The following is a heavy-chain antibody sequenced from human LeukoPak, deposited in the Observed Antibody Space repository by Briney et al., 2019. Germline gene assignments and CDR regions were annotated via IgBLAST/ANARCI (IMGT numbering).Heavy chain of an antibody. D-gene: IGHD1-26*01. V-gene: IGHV3-30*02. CDR1: GFTFSSYG. J-gene: IGHJ4*02. Sequence: GGSLRLSCAASGFTFSSYGMHWVRQAPGKGLEWVAIIRYDGSNKYYADSVKGRFTISRDNSKNTLYLQMNSLRAEDTAVYYCAKNFLGATFRAWHDYWGQGTLVTVSS. CDR3: AKNFLGATFRAWHDY. CDR2: IRYDGSNK.